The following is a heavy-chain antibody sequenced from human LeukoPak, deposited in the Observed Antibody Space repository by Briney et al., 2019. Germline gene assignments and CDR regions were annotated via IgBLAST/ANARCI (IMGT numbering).Heavy chain of an antibody. CDR3: AADRRQPYCTNGVCYYYYGMDV. D-gene: IGHD2-8*01. CDR2: IVVGSGNT. Sequence: GTSVKVSCKASGFTFTSSAMQWVRQARGQRLEWIGWIVVGSGNTNYAQKFQERVTITRDMSTSTAYMELSSLRSEDTAVYHCAADRRQPYCTNGVCYYYYGMDVWGQGTTVTVSS. V-gene: IGHV1-58*02. J-gene: IGHJ6*02. CDR1: GFTFTSSA.